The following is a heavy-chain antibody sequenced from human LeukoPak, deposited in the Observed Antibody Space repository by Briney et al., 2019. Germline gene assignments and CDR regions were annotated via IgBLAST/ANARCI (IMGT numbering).Heavy chain of an antibody. CDR3: ARRDSYSSGYYYFDY. Sequence: SETLSLTCTVSGGSISSSSYYWGWIRQPPGKGLEWIGSIYYSGSTYYNPSLKSRVTISVDTSKNQFSQMLSSVTDADTAEYYCARRDSYSSGYYYFDYWGQGTLVTVSS. J-gene: IGHJ4*02. CDR1: GGSISSSSYY. D-gene: IGHD3-22*01. CDR2: IYYSGST. V-gene: IGHV4-39*01.